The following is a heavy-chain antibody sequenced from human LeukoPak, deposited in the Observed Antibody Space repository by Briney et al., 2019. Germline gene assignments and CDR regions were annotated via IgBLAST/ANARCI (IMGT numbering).Heavy chain of an antibody. D-gene: IGHD2-2*01. CDR3: ARSIVVVPAAISWFDP. V-gene: IGHV4-39*01. J-gene: IGHJ5*02. CDR2: IYYSGST. Sequence: SETLSLTCTVSGGSMSSSSYYWGWIRQPPGKGLEWIGSIYYSGSTYYNPSLKSRVTISVDTSKNQFSLKLSSVTAADTAVYYCARSIVVVPAAISWFDPWGQGTLVTVSS. CDR1: GGSMSSSSYY.